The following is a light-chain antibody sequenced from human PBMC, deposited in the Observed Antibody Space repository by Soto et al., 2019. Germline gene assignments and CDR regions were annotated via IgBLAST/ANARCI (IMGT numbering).Light chain of an antibody. J-gene: IGKJ2*01. CDR3: QQYNRDSYT. CDR2: DAS. V-gene: IGKV1-5*01. Sequence: GDRVTITCRASQSISWWLAWYQQKPGKGPKLLIYDASSLQSGVPSRFSGSGSGTEFTLTISSLQPDDFATYYCQQYNRDSYTFGQGTKVDNK. CDR1: QSISWW.